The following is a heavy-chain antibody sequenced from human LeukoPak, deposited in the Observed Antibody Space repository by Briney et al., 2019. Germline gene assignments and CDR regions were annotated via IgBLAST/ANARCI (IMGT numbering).Heavy chain of an antibody. CDR3: ATQAYYYDSSGYWNWYLDL. V-gene: IGHV4-59*01. D-gene: IGHD3-22*01. CDR2: IYYSGST. J-gene: IGHJ2*01. Sequence: SETLSLTCTVSGGSISSYYWSWIRQPPGKGLEWIGYIYYSGSTNYSPSLKSRVTISVDTSKNQFSLKLSSVTAADTAVYYCATQAYYYDSSGYWNWYLDLWGRGTLVTVSS. CDR1: GGSISSYY.